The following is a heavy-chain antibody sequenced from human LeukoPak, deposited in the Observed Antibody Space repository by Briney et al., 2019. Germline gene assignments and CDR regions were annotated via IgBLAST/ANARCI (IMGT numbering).Heavy chain of an antibody. V-gene: IGHV3-48*03. D-gene: IGHD6-19*01. CDR2: ISSSGSTI. CDR1: GFTFSSYE. J-gene: IGHJ3*02. Sequence: PGGSLRFSCAASGFTFSSYEMNWVRQAPGKGLEWVSYISSSGSTIYYADSVKGRFTISRDNAKNSLYLQMNSLRAEDTAVYYCARDREQWLTNDAFDIWGQGTMVTVSS. CDR3: ARDREQWLTNDAFDI.